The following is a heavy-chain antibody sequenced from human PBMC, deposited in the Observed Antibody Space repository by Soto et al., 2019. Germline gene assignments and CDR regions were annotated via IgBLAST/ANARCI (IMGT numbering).Heavy chain of an antibody. CDR2: IIPILDIA. CDR1: GATFSSYT. D-gene: IGHD3-16*01. Sequence: QVQLVQSGAAVRKPGSSVKVSCKASGATFSSYTITWVRQAPGQGLEWVGRIIPILDIANYALKFQGRVTITADKSTSTAYMELSSLRSEDMAVYYCARGGPYWYFDLWGRGTLVTVSS. CDR3: ARGGPYWYFDL. V-gene: IGHV1-69*02. J-gene: IGHJ2*01.